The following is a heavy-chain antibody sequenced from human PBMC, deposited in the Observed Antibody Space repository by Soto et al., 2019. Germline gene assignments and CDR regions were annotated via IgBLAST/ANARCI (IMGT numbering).Heavy chain of an antibody. CDR2: IYHSGST. D-gene: IGHD3-22*01. Sequence: PSETLSLTCAVSGGSISSGGYSWSWIRHPPGKGLEWIGYIYHSGSTYYNPSLKSRVTISVDRSKNQFSLKLSSVTAADTAVYYCARATSYYYDSSGYYYFDYWGQGTLVTVSS. CDR1: GGSISSGGYS. V-gene: IGHV4-30-2*01. CDR3: ARATSYYYDSSGYYYFDY. J-gene: IGHJ4*02.